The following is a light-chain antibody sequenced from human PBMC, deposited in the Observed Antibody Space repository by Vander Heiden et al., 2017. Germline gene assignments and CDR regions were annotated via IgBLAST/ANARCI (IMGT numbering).Light chain of an antibody. J-gene: IGKJ1*01. Sequence: DIQMTPSPSTLSASVGDRVTITCRASQSITTWLAWYQQKPGKAPKLLIYDASNLQSGVPSRFSGSGSGTDFSLTISSLQPDDFATYYCQQYSIDSPTFGQGTKVEI. CDR3: QQYSIDSPT. CDR1: QSITTW. V-gene: IGKV1-5*01. CDR2: DAS.